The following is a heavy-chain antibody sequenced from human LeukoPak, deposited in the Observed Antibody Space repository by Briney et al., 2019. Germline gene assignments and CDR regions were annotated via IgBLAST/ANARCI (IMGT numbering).Heavy chain of an antibody. V-gene: IGHV4-34*01. D-gene: IGHD5-18*01. Sequence: SETLSLTCTVSGGSISSYYWSWIRQPPGKGLEWIGEINHSGSTNYNPSLKSRVTISVDTSKNQFSLKLSSVTAADTAVYYCARALRRGYSYGHYYFDYWGQGTLVTVSS. J-gene: IGHJ4*02. CDR2: INHSGST. CDR1: GGSISSYY. CDR3: ARALRRGYSYGHYYFDY.